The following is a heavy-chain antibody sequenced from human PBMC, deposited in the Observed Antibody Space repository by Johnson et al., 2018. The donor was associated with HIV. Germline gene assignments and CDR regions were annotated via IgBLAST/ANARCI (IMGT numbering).Heavy chain of an antibody. CDR3: ARASSIAARGADAFDI. V-gene: IGHV3-30*02. CDR2: IRYDGSNK. J-gene: IGHJ3*02. CDR1: GFTFSSYV. D-gene: IGHD6-6*01. Sequence: QVLLVESGGGVIQPGGSLRLSCAASGFTFSSYVMHWVRQAPGKGLEWVAFIRYDGSNKYYADSVKGRFTISRDNSKNTLYLQMNSLRAEDKAVYYCARASSIAARGADAFDIWGQGTMVTVSS.